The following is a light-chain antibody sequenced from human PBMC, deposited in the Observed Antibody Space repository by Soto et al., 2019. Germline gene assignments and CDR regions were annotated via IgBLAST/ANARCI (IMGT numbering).Light chain of an antibody. CDR3: QQYNTYSPNT. Sequence: DIQMTQSPSTLSASVGDRVTITCRASQTISNWLAWYQQTPGKAPNLLIYDASNLESGVPSRFSGSQSGTEFTLTISSLQPDDFATYYCQQYNTYSPNTFGQGTRLEI. J-gene: IGKJ5*01. CDR2: DAS. V-gene: IGKV1-5*01. CDR1: QTISNW.